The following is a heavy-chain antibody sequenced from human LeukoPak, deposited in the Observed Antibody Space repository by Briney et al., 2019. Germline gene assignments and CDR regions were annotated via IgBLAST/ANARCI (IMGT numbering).Heavy chain of an antibody. CDR1: GFTFSSYA. V-gene: IGHV3-23*01. CDR3: AKDRGDYFTPLDY. Sequence: GGSLRLSCAASGFTFSSYAMSWVRQAPGKGLEWVSAISGSGGSTYYADSVKGRFTISRDNSKNTLYLQMSSLRAEDTAVYYCAKDRGDYFTPLDYWGQGTLVTVSS. CDR2: ISGSGGST. J-gene: IGHJ4*02. D-gene: IGHD3-10*01.